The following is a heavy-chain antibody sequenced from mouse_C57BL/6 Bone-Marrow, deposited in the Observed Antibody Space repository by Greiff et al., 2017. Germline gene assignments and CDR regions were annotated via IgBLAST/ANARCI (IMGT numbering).Heavy chain of an antibody. Sequence: VHLVESGPGLVQPSQSLSITCTVSGFSLTSYGVHWVRQSPGKGLEWLGVIWSGGSTDYNAAFISRLSISKDNSKSQVFFKMNSLQADDTAIYYCARGEDYDEVFAYWGQGTLVTVSA. J-gene: IGHJ3*01. V-gene: IGHV2-2*01. CDR2: IWSGGST. CDR1: GFSLTSYG. D-gene: IGHD2-4*01. CDR3: ARGEDYDEVFAY.